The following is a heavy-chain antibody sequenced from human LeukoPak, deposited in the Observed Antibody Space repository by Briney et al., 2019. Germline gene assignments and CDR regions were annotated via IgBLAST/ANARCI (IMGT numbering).Heavy chain of an antibody. D-gene: IGHD3-22*01. CDR1: GFTFSKYA. CDR2: ISGSGGNT. V-gene: IGHV3-23*01. CDR3: AKEYDSSGYYMDY. J-gene: IGHJ4*02. Sequence: SGGSLRLSCTASGFTFSKYAMSWVRQAPGKGLEWLAGISGSGGNTYYAGSVNGRFTISRDNSKNTMYLQVNSLTAEDTAVYYCAKEYDSSGYYMDYWGQGTLVTVSS.